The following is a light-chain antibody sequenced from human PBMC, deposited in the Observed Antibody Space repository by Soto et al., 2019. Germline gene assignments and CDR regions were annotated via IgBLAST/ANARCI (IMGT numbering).Light chain of an antibody. J-gene: IGKJ4*01. Sequence: DIQMTQSPSSVSASVGDRVTITCRASQDINTWLAWFQQKPGEAPRLLIYTASGLHSGVPSRFSGSGSGTDFTLTISSLQPEDFATYYCQQGNSFPLTFGGGTKVEIK. CDR3: QQGNSFPLT. V-gene: IGKV1-12*01. CDR2: TAS. CDR1: QDINTW.